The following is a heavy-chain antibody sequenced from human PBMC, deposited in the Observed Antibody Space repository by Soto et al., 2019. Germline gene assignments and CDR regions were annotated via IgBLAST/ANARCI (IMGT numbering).Heavy chain of an antibody. CDR3: AKELSRYNWNYVGPTLDY. D-gene: IGHD1-7*01. CDR2: ISYDGSNK. V-gene: IGHV3-30*18. Sequence: GGSLRLSCAASGFTFSSYGMHWVRQAPGKGLEWVAVISYDGSNKYYADSVKGRFTISRDNSKNTLYLQMNSLRAEDTAVYYCAKELSRYNWNYVGPTLDYWGQGTLVTVSS. J-gene: IGHJ4*02. CDR1: GFTFSSYG.